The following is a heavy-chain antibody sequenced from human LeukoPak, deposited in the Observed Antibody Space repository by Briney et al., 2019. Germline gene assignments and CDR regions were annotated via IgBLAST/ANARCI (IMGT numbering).Heavy chain of an antibody. CDR3: ARGYSGYDYGYYFDY. D-gene: IGHD5-12*01. J-gene: IGHJ4*02. V-gene: IGHV3-23*01. CDR2: ISGSDHRT. CDR1: GFTFSKHA. Sequence: GGSLRLSCAASGFTFSKHAMSWVRQAPGKGLEWVSGISGSDHRTWYADSVKGRFSISRDNAKNSLYLQMTSLRAEDTALYYCARGYSGYDYGYYFDYWGQGTLVTVSS.